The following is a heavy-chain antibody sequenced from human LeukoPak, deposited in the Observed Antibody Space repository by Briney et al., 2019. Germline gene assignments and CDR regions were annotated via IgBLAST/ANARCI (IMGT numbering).Heavy chain of an antibody. Sequence: GGSLRLSCAASGFTVSSNYMSWVRQAPGKGLEWVSVIYSGGDTYYADSVKGRSTISRDNSKNTLYLQMNTLRAEDTAVCYCARASGYSGYDPFDYWGQGTLVTVSS. CDR3: ARASGYSGYDPFDY. V-gene: IGHV3-53*01. CDR2: IYSGGDT. J-gene: IGHJ4*02. D-gene: IGHD5-12*01. CDR1: GFTVSSNY.